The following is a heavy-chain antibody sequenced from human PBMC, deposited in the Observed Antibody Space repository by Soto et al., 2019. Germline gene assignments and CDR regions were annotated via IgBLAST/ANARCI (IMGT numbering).Heavy chain of an antibody. CDR1: GYSFNYNW. V-gene: IGHV5-51*01. Sequence: GESLKISCKGSGYSFNYNWIGWVRQMPGKGLEWMGIIYPGDSDTRYTPSFQGQVTFSADRPISTAYLQWTSLKASDTAIYYCARLSGYSRDYYYGIDVWGQGTAVTVSS. D-gene: IGHD5-12*01. J-gene: IGHJ6*02. CDR2: IYPGDSDT. CDR3: ARLSGYSRDYYYGIDV.